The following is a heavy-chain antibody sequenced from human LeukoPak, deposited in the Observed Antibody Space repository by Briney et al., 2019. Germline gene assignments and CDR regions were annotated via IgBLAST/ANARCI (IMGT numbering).Heavy chain of an antibody. J-gene: IGHJ5*02. CDR1: GCTFTAYY. V-gene: IGHV1-2*02. CDR3: ARDTAMVTYWFDP. CDR2: INPNSGGT. Sequence: ASVKVSCKASGCTFTAYYIHWVRQAPGQGIEWMGWINPNSGGTNYAQKFQGRVTMTRGTSISTAYMELTRLRSDDTAVYYCARDTAMVTYWFDPWGQGTLVTVSS. D-gene: IGHD5-18*01.